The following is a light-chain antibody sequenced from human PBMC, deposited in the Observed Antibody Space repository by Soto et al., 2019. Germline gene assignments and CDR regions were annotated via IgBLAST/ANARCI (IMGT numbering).Light chain of an antibody. CDR1: QSVSSN. J-gene: IGKJ1*01. V-gene: IGKV3-15*01. CDR3: QQYNDRPGT. Sequence: PGERVTLSCRASQSVSSNLAWFQQKPGQAPRLLIYGTSTRATGIPVRFSGSGSGTEFTLTISSLQSEDFAVYYCQQYNDRPGTFGQGTKVEIK. CDR2: GTS.